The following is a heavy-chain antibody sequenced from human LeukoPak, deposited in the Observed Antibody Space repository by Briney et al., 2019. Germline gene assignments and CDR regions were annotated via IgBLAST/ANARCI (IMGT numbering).Heavy chain of an antibody. Sequence: SETLSLTCTVSGGSIRSYYWSWIRQPPGKGLEWIGYIYDSGSTNYNPSLKSRVTISVDTSKNQFSLKLSSVTAADTAVYYCARLDSSGYYVDYWGQGTLVTVSS. CDR3: ARLDSSGYYVDY. J-gene: IGHJ4*02. V-gene: IGHV4-59*01. CDR2: IYDSGST. D-gene: IGHD3-22*01. CDR1: GGSIRSYY.